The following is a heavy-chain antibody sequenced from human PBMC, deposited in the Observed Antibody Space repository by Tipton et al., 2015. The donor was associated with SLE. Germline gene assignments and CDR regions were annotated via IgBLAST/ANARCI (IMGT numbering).Heavy chain of an antibody. D-gene: IGHD1-26*01. Sequence: TLSLTCDVSSFALTNGYYWGWVRQPPGKGLEWIGSIFHNGRRSDNPSLKSRVTMSVDTSKNQFFLNLSSVTAADTALYYCARAGGGATRNWFDPWGQGTLVTVSS. CDR3: ARAGGGATRNWFDP. CDR2: IFHNGRR. CDR1: SFALTNGYY. J-gene: IGHJ5*02. V-gene: IGHV4-38-2*01.